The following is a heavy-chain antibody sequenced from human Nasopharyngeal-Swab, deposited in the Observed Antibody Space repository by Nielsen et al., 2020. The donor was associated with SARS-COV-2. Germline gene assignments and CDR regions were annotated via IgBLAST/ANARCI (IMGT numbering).Heavy chain of an antibody. J-gene: IGHJ3*02. CDR2: ISYDGSNK. V-gene: IGHV3-30-3*01. CDR3: ARDPDVDIVATDAFDI. D-gene: IGHD5-12*01. Sequence: GGSLRLSCAASGFTFSSYAMHWVRQAPGKGLEWVAVISYDGSNKYYADSVKGRFTISRDNSKNTLYLQMNSLRAEDTAVCYCARDPDVDIVATDAFDIWGQGTMVTVSS. CDR1: GFTFSSYA.